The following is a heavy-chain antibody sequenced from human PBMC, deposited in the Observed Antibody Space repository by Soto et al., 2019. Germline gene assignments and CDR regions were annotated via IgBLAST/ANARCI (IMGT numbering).Heavy chain of an antibody. CDR1: GGTFSTSA. D-gene: IGHD5-12*01. CDR3: ARDKGRLKLGGNYYYILDV. Sequence: VQLEQSGPEVKKPGSSVKVSCKASGGTFSTSALSWVRQAPGQGLEWMGGIMPVFPTPDYAQKFQGRVTINADESTSTIYMELGGLTSDDTAVYYCARDKGRLKLGGNYYYILDVWGQGTAVTVSS. CDR2: IMPVFPTP. V-gene: IGHV1-69*12. J-gene: IGHJ6*02.